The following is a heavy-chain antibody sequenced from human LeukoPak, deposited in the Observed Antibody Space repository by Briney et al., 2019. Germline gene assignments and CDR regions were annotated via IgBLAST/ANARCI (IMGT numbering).Heavy chain of an antibody. Sequence: PSETLSLTCAVYGGSFSGYYWSWIRQPPGKGLEWIGEINHSGSTNYNPSLKSRVTISVDTSKNQFSLKLSSVTAADTAVYYCARTKSLRYFDGDWGQGTLVTVSS. CDR1: GGSFSGYY. D-gene: IGHD3-9*01. J-gene: IGHJ4*02. V-gene: IGHV4-34*01. CDR3: ARTKSLRYFDGD. CDR2: INHSGST.